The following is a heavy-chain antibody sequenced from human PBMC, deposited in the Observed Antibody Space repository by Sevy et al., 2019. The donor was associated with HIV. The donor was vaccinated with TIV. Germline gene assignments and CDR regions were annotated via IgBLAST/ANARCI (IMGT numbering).Heavy chain of an antibody. CDR2: IYYSGST. CDR3: ARRWRIDDSSGYYEYYFDY. D-gene: IGHD3-22*01. CDR1: GGSISSSSYY. J-gene: IGHJ4*02. Sequence: SETLSLTCTVSGGSISSSSYYWGWIRQPPGKGLEWIGSIYYSGSTYYNPSLKSRVTISVDTSKNQFSLKLSSVTAADTAVYYCARRWRIDDSSGYYEYYFDYWGQGTLVTVSS. V-gene: IGHV4-39*01.